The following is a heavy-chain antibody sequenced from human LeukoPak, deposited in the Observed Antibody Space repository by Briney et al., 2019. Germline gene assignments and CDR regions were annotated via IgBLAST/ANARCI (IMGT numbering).Heavy chain of an antibody. CDR1: LGSLSIYY. CDR2: ISYSGST. Sequence: SETLSLTSTVSLGSLSIYYWSCIPHPPQRGLECIWYISYSGSTNYNTSLTSRVTISLDTSTNQFSLKLSSVTAAHTPLFYFPRSHPPQRLIFWFDHWGQGTLVTVSS. V-gene: IGHV4-59*01. D-gene: IGHD1-1*01. CDR3: PRSHPPQRLIFWFDH. J-gene: IGHJ5*02.